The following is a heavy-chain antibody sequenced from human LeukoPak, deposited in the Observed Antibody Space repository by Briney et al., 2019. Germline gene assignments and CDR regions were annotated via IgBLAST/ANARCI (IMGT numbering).Heavy chain of an antibody. V-gene: IGHV3-30*18. J-gene: IGHJ4*02. CDR2: ISYDGSNK. D-gene: IGHD3-10*01. CDR3: AKDLTSYYYGSGSYAGED. Sequence: GRSLRLSCAASGFTFSSYGMHWVRQAPGKGPGWVAVISYDGSNKYYADSVKGRFTISRDNSKNTLYLQMSSLRAEDTAVYYCAKDLTSYYYGSGSYAGEDWGQGTLVTVSS. CDR1: GFTFSSYG.